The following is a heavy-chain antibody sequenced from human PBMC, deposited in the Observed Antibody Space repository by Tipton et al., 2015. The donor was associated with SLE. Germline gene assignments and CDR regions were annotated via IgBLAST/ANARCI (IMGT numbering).Heavy chain of an antibody. J-gene: IGHJ4*02. V-gene: IGHV4-34*01. Sequence: LRLSCAVYGGSFSGYYWSWIRQPPGKGLEWIGEINHSGSTNYNPSLKSRVTISVDTSKNQFSLKLTSVTAADTAVYYCARDTTTVTTSCFEYWGQGTLVTVSS. CDR1: GGSFSGYY. CDR2: INHSGST. CDR3: ARDTTTVTTSCFEY. D-gene: IGHD4-17*01.